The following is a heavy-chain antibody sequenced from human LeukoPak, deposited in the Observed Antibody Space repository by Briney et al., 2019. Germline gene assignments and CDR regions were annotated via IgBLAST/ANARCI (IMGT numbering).Heavy chain of an antibody. CDR1: GFMFRDHS. CDR2: ISSRGSTI. CDR3: ARVQEVCNSTTCFVGNADV. J-gene: IGHJ6*04. V-gene: IGHV3-48*02. D-gene: IGHD2-2*01. Sequence: QPGGSLRLSCVGSGFMFRDHSMNWVRQAPGKGLEWVSYISSRGSTIYYADSVKGRLTISRDNAKNSLFLQMNGLRDDDTAVYYCARVQEVCNSTTCFVGNADVWGKGTTVIVSS.